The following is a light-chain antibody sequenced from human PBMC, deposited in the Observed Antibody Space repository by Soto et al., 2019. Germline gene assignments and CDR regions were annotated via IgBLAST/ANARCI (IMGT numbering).Light chain of an antibody. V-gene: IGKV3-20*01. CDR1: QSVSGYY. Sequence: ESVLTQSPGTLSLSPGDSATLSCRASQSVSGYYLAWYQQKPGQAPRLLIYGASSRATGIPDRFSGSGSGTDFTLTISRLEPEDFALYYCQQFGTSPYTLGQGTRLEIK. J-gene: IGKJ2*01. CDR3: QQFGTSPYT. CDR2: GAS.